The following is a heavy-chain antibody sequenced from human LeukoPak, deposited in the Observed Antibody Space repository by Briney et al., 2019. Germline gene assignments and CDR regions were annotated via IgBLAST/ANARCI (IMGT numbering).Heavy chain of an antibody. Sequence: KDGESLKISCKGSGYTFSNFWIAWVRQMLGKGLEWMGSIYPGDSDTRYRPSFQGQVTISADKSIATAFLQWSSLKASDTAIYFCARLADSTCWGQGTLVTVSS. CDR2: IYPGDSDT. J-gene: IGHJ4*02. CDR3: ARLADSTC. CDR1: GYTFSNFW. D-gene: IGHD2-2*01. V-gene: IGHV5-51*01.